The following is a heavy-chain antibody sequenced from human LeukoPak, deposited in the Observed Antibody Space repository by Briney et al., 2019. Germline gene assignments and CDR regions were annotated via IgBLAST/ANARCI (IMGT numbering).Heavy chain of an antibody. D-gene: IGHD3-3*01. CDR1: GFTVSDNY. Sequence: GGSLRLSCAASGFTVSDNYMSWVRQAPGKGLEWVSVIYRDGSTYYADSVKGRFTISRDNSKSTLSLQMNSLRAEDTAVYYCARVPIFGVVTYDYWGQGTLVTVSS. J-gene: IGHJ4*02. V-gene: IGHV3-53*01. CDR2: IYRDGST. CDR3: ARVPIFGVVTYDY.